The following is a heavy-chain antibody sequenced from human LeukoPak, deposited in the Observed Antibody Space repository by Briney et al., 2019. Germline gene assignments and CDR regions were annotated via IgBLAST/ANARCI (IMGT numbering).Heavy chain of an antibody. J-gene: IGHJ4*02. V-gene: IGHV4-31*03. Sequence: SQTLSLTCTVSGGSISSGGYYWSWIRQHPGKGLEWIGYIYYSGSTYYNPSLKSRVTISVDTSKDQFSLKLSSVTAADTAVYYCARESYYGSDHLFDYWGQGTLVTVSS. D-gene: IGHD3-10*01. CDR2: IYYSGST. CDR1: GGSISSGGYY. CDR3: ARESYYGSDHLFDY.